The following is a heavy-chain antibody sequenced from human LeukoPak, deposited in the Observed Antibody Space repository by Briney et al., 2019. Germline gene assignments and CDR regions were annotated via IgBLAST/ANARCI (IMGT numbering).Heavy chain of an antibody. V-gene: IGHV3-21*01. CDR3: ARGAPSLMVVVATPDY. J-gene: IGHJ4*02. CDR1: GFTFSSYS. D-gene: IGHD2-15*01. CDR2: ISSSSSYI. Sequence: PGGSLRLSCAASGFTFSSYSMNWVRQAPGKGLEWVSSISSSSSYIYYADSVKGRFTISRDNAKNSLYLQMNSLRAEDTAVYYCARGAPSLMVVVATPDYWGQGTLVTVSS.